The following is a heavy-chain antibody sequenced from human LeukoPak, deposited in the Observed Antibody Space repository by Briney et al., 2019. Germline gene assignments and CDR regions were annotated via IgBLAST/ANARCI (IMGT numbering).Heavy chain of an antibody. D-gene: IGHD3-9*01. CDR2: IDYSGST. V-gene: IGHV4-39*07. CDR1: GDSISIGDYR. J-gene: IGHJ4*02. Sequence: SQTLSLTCSVSGDSISIGDYRWSWIRQPPGKGLEWMGSIDYSGSTYYIPSLKSRLTISLDTSKNQFSLKLSSVTAADTAVYYCARDKGHFDVDYWGQGTLVTVSS. CDR3: ARDKGHFDVDY.